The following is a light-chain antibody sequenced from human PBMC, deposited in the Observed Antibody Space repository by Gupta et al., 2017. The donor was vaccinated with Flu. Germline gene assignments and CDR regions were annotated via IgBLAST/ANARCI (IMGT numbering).Light chain of an antibody. V-gene: IGKV2-30*01. CDR1: EGRRDKDENTN. Sequence: VTLGQPASITSRSSEGRRDKDENTNLNWFQQMPGQAPRRLTYKGPNRDPGVPDRFSGSGSDTDFTLKISRVEAEDVVIYYCRQSKHWPYTFGQGTKMEIK. CDR3: RQSKHWPYT. CDR2: KGP. J-gene: IGKJ2*01.